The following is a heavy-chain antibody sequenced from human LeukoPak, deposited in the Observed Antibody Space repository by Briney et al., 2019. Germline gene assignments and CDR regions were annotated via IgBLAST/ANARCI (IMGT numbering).Heavy chain of an antibody. CDR1: GDSIKNGPYY. Sequence: SETLSLTCTVSGDSIKNGPYYWTWIRQPAGKGLEWIGRFYTSGGINYNPSLESRLTISVDTSKNQFSLKVNSVTAADTAVYYCARGEMYYDSSFDYWGQATLVTVSS. V-gene: IGHV4-61*02. J-gene: IGHJ4*02. CDR2: FYTSGGI. CDR3: ARGEMYYDSSFDY. D-gene: IGHD3-22*01.